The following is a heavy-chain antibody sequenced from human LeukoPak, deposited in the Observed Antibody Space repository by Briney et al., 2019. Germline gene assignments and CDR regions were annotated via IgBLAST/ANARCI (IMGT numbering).Heavy chain of an antibody. D-gene: IGHD3-10*01. Sequence: ASVKVSCKASGYTFTSYGISWVRQAPGQGLEWMGWISAYNGNTNYAQKLQGRVTMTTDTSTGTAYMELRSLRSDDTAVYYCARDPAPHYGSGSYFDYWGQGTLVTVSS. V-gene: IGHV1-18*04. J-gene: IGHJ4*02. CDR1: GYTFTSYG. CDR3: ARDPAPHYGSGSYFDY. CDR2: ISAYNGNT.